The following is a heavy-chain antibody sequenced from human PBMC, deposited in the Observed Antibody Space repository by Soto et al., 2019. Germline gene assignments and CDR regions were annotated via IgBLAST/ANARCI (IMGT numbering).Heavy chain of an antibody. D-gene: IGHD3-3*01. V-gene: IGHV3-21*01. CDR3: ASQTIFGVSSIGGGMDV. Sequence: PGGSLRLSCAASGFTFSSYSMNWVRQAPGKGLEWVSSISSSSSYIYYADSVKGRFTISRDNAKNSLYLQMNSLRAEDTAVYYCASQTIFGVSSIGGGMDVWGQGTTVTVSS. CDR1: GFTFSSYS. J-gene: IGHJ6*02. CDR2: ISSSSSYI.